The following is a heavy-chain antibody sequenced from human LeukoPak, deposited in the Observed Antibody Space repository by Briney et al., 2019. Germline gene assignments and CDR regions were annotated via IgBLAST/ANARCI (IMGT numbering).Heavy chain of an antibody. V-gene: IGHV4-34*01. CDR2: INHSGST. CDR3: ARGLRLGDFWSGYWVGDYYYGMDV. CDR1: GGPFSDYY. J-gene: IGHJ6*02. Sequence: PSETLSLTCAVYGGPFSDYYWSWIRQPPGKGLEWIGKINHSGSTNYNPSLKSRVTISVDTSKNQFSLKLSSVTAADTAVYYCARGLRLGDFWSGYWVGDYYYGMDVWGQGTTVTVSS. D-gene: IGHD3-3*01.